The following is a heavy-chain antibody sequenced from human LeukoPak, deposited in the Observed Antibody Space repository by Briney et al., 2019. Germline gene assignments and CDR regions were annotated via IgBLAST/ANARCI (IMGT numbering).Heavy chain of an antibody. J-gene: IGHJ4*02. CDR3: ARAGGYASSWAY. V-gene: IGHV3-7*01. CDR2: IKQDGSEK. D-gene: IGHD5-12*01. Sequence: GGSLRLSCAASGFTFSSYWMSWVRQAPGKGLEWMANIKQDGSEKNYVDSVKGRFTISRDNAKNSLDLQMNSLRAEDTAVYYCARAGGYASSWAYWGQGTLVTVSS. CDR1: GFTFSSYW.